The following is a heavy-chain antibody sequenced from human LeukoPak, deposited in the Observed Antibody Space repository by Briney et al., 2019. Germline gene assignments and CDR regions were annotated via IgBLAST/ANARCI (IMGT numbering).Heavy chain of an antibody. J-gene: IGHJ4*02. CDR2: ISSSGSTI. V-gene: IGHV3-48*03. CDR3: ARRPDDILTADAGPIDY. Sequence: PGGSLRLSCAASGFTFSSYEMNWVRQAPGKGLEWVSYISSSGSTIYYADSVKGRFTISRDNAKNSLYLQMNSLRAEDTAVYYCARRPDDILTADAGPIDYWGQGTLVTVSS. D-gene: IGHD3-9*01. CDR1: GFTFSSYE.